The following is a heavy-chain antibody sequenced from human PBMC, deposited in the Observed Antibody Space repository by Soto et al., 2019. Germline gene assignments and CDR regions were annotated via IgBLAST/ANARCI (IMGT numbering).Heavy chain of an antibody. D-gene: IGHD2-15*01. CDR3: ARGKGGILNAFDI. J-gene: IGHJ3*02. CDR2: INPSGGST. Sequence: GASVKVSCQASGYTFTSYYMHWVRQAPGQGLEWMGIINPSGGSTSYAQKFQGRVTMTRDTSTSTVYMGLSSLRSEDTAVYDCARGKGGILNAFDIWGQGTMVTVS. CDR1: GYTFTSYY. V-gene: IGHV1-46*01.